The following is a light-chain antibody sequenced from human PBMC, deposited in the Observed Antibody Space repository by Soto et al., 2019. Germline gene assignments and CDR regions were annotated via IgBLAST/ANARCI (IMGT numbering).Light chain of an antibody. CDR1: QRVLTSSNNKKY. CDR2: WAS. Sequence: DIVMTQSPDSLAVSLGERAIINWKSSQRVLTSSNNKKYLGWSPQTQGQPPKLXIYWASARASGVPERGRCGGAWTVCTRPISSLQAEDVNVDFCRQYYRTARTFGQGTKVDIK. V-gene: IGKV4-1*01. J-gene: IGKJ1*01. CDR3: RQYYRTART.